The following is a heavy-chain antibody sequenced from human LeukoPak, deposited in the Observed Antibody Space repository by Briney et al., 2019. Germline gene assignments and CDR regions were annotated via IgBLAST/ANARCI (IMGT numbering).Heavy chain of an antibody. J-gene: IGHJ6*02. Sequence: GGSLRLSCAASGFTFSSYGMRWVRQAPGKGREWVAVISYDGSNKYYADSVKGRFTISRDNSKNTLYLQMNSLRAEDTAVYYCAKGSNYYDSSGYPRFYGMDVWGQGTTVTVSS. CDR3: AKGSNYYDSSGYPRFYGMDV. CDR2: ISYDGSNK. CDR1: GFTFSSYG. D-gene: IGHD3-22*01. V-gene: IGHV3-30*18.